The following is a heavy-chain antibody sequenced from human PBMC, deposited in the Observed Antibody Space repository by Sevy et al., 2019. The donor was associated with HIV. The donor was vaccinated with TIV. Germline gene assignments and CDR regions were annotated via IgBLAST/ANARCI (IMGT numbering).Heavy chain of an antibody. CDR1: GYTFTNYH. Sequence: ASVKVSCKASGYTFTNYHMHWVRQASGQGLEWMGIINPSAGSTRYAQKFQGRVTMTRDTSTSTVYMELSSLRSEDTAVYFCTRGDCGGDCSPHWFDPWGQGSLVTVSS. V-gene: IGHV1-46*03. D-gene: IGHD2-21*01. J-gene: IGHJ5*02. CDR3: TRGDCGGDCSPHWFDP. CDR2: INPSAGST.